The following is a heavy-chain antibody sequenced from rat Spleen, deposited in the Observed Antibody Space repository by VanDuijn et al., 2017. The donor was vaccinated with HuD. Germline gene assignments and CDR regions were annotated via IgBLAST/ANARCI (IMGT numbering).Heavy chain of an antibody. V-gene: IGHV5-31*01. Sequence: EVQLVESGGGLVQPGRSLRLSCVASGFTFNNYWMTWIRQAPGKGLEWIASITNTGASTYYPDSVKGRFTISRDNAKSTLYLQMNSLRSEDTATYYRASRWDGFAYWGQGTLVTVSS. CDR2: ITNTGAST. D-gene: IGHD5-1*01. CDR1: GFTFNNYW. CDR3: ASRWDGFAY. J-gene: IGHJ3*01.